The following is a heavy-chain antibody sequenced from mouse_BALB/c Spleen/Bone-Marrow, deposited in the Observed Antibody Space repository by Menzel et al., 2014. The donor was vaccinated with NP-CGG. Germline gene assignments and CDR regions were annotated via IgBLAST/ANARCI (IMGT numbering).Heavy chain of an antibody. CDR3: ARDRAARATGYYFDY. CDR1: GFTFTDYY. Sequence: EVKLMESGGGLVQPGGSLRLSCATSGFTFTDYYMGWVRQPPGKALEWLGFIRNKANGYTTEYSASVKGRFTISRDNSQSILYLQMNTLRAEDSATFYCARDRAARATGYYFDYWGQGTTLTVSS. V-gene: IGHV7-3*02. J-gene: IGHJ2*01. CDR2: IRNKANGYTT. D-gene: IGHD3-1*01.